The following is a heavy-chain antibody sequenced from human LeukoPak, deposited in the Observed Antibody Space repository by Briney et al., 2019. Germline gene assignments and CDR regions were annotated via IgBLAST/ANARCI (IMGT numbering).Heavy chain of an antibody. V-gene: IGHV3-23*01. D-gene: IGHD6-13*01. Sequence: GGSLRLSCAASGFIFSSYSMSWVRQAPGKGLEWVSVITGSGGNTYYADSVKGRFTISKDNSKNTVYLQMSSLRVDDTAVYYCAKAASSSWPSYYYGMDVWGQGTTVTVPS. CDR2: ITGSGGNT. CDR1: GFIFSSYS. CDR3: AKAASSSWPSYYYGMDV. J-gene: IGHJ6*02.